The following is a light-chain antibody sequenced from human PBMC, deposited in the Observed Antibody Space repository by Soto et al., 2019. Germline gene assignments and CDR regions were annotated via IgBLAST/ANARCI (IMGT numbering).Light chain of an antibody. CDR3: QQYRNATPWT. CDR1: QSVSSSY. J-gene: IGKJ1*01. CDR2: SAS. V-gene: IGKV3-20*01. Sequence: EFVLTQSPGTLSLSPGERATLSCRASQSVSSSYLAWYQQKPGQAPRPLIHSASSRATGIPDRYRGSGTGTDFTLTISRLEPEDVAVYYCQQYRNATPWTFGQGTKVDI.